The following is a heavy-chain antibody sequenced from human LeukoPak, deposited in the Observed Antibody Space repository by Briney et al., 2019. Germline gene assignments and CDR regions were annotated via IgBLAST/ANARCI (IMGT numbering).Heavy chain of an antibody. CDR3: ARDILATSIAAPYY. D-gene: IGHD6-13*01. Sequence: SETLSLTCAVYGGSFSGYYWSWIRQPPGKGLEWIGSIFYSGRTYYKPSLKSRVTMSVDTSKNQFSLRLSSVNAADTAVYYCARDILATSIAAPYYWGQGTLVTVSS. CDR2: IFYSGRT. J-gene: IGHJ4*02. V-gene: IGHV4-34*12. CDR1: GGSFSGYY.